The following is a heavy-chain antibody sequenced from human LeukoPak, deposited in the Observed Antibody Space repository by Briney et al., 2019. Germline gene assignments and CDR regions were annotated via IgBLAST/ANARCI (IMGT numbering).Heavy chain of an antibody. Sequence: SETLSLTCAVYGGSLSGYYWSWIRQPPGKGLEWIGEINHSGSTNYNPSLKSRVTISVDTSKNQFSLKLSSVTAADTAVYYCARVTSYGDNDAFDIWGQGTMVTVSS. J-gene: IGHJ3*02. D-gene: IGHD4-17*01. CDR1: GGSLSGYY. CDR2: INHSGST. V-gene: IGHV4-34*01. CDR3: ARVTSYGDNDAFDI.